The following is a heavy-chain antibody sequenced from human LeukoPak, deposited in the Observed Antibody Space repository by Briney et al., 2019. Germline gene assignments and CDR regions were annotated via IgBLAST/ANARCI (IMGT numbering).Heavy chain of an antibody. Sequence: GGSLRLSCAASGFTFSSYWMSWVRQAPGKGLEWVSAISGSGGSTYYADSVKGRFTISRDNSKNTLYLQMNSLRAEDTAVYYCAKDGPIHYDFWSGYFPLDYWGQGTLVTVSS. CDR3: AKDGPIHYDFWSGYFPLDY. D-gene: IGHD3-3*01. CDR1: GFTFSSYW. V-gene: IGHV3-23*01. J-gene: IGHJ4*02. CDR2: ISGSGGST.